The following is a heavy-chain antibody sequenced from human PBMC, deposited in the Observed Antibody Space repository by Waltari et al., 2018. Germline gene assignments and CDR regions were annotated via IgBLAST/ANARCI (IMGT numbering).Heavy chain of an antibody. Sequence: QVQLVESGGGVVQPGGSLRLSCAASGFTFSSYGMHWVRQAPGKGLEWVTFIRFDGSNKYYADSVKGRFTISRDNSKNTLYLQMNSLRTEDTAVYYCAKDRGGSYSNTFDSWGQGTMVTVSS. V-gene: IGHV3-30*02. CDR3: AKDRGGSYSNTFDS. CDR2: IRFDGSNK. CDR1: GFTFSSYG. J-gene: IGHJ3*02. D-gene: IGHD1-26*01.